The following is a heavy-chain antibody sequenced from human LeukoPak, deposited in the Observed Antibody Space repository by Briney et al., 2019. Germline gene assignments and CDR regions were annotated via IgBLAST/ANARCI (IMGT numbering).Heavy chain of an antibody. CDR3: ARRGYSSSWYPNSYYYYMDV. V-gene: IGHV4-34*01. J-gene: IGHJ6*03. D-gene: IGHD6-13*01. CDR1: GWSFSGYY. CDR2: INHSGST. Sequence: SETLSLTCAVYGWSFSGYYWSWIRQPPGKGLEWIGEINHSGSTNYNPSLKSRVTISVDTSKNQFSLKLSSVTAADTAVYYCARRGYSSSWYPNSYYYYMDVWGKGTTVTVSS.